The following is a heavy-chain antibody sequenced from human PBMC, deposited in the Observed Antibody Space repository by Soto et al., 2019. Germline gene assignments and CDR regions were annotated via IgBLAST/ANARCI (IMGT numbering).Heavy chain of an antibody. J-gene: IGHJ4*02. V-gene: IGHV3-74*01. Sequence: GGSPRLSCAAPEFTFSRYWMHWVRQAPGKGLVWVSRIKSDGSTTSYADSVKGRFTISRDNAKNTLYLQMNSLRAEDTAVYYCVGLPYWGQGTLLTVSS. CDR1: EFTFSRYW. CDR2: IKSDGSTT. D-gene: IGHD2-2*01. CDR3: VGLPY.